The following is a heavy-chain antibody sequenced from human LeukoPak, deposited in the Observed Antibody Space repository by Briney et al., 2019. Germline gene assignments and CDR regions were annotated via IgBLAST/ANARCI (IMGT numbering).Heavy chain of an antibody. CDR3: ARSDTHHIHSSSWHFDY. CDR2: SSYSGSS. V-gene: IGHV4-59*01. D-gene: IGHD6-13*01. J-gene: IGHJ4*02. CDR1: GGSIGANY. Sequence: SETLSLTCSVSGGSIGANYWSWIRQVPGRGLEWIGYSSYSGSSNYNPSLKSRVTISVDTSKTQFSLYLNSVTAADTAVYYCARSDTHHIHSSSWHFDYWGQGTLVTVSS.